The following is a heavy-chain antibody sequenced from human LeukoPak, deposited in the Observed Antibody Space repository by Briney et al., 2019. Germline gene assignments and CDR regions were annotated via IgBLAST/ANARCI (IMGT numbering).Heavy chain of an antibody. D-gene: IGHD2-2*01. V-gene: IGHV4-59*01. CDR2: IYYSGST. CDR3: ARDQIVVVPAASYYYYYGMDV. Sequence: PSETLALTCTVSGGSISSYYWTWFRQPPGKGLEWFGNIYYSGSTNYNPSLKSRVTISVDTSKNQLSLKLSSVTAADTAVYYCARDQIVVVPAASYYYYYGMDVWGQGTTVTVSS. CDR1: GGSISSYY. J-gene: IGHJ6*02.